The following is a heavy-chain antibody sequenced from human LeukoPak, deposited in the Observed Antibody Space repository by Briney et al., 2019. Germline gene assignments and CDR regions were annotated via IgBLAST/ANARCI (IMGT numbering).Heavy chain of an antibody. D-gene: IGHD3-22*01. Sequence: PGRSLRLSCAASGFTFSSYAMHWVRQAPGKGLEWVAVISYDGSNKYYADSVKGRFTISRDNSKNTLYLQMNSLRAEDTAVYHCGRDGDSSGYFYFDNWGQGTLVTVSS. CDR1: GFTFSSYA. V-gene: IGHV3-30-3*01. CDR2: ISYDGSNK. CDR3: GRDGDSSGYFYFDN. J-gene: IGHJ4*02.